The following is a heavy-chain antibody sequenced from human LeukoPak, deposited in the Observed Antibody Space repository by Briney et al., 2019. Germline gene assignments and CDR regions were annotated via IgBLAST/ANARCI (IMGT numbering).Heavy chain of an antibody. CDR2: INAGNGNT. CDR1: GYTFTSYS. V-gene: IGHV1-3*01. Sequence: ASVKVSCKASGYTFTSYSIHWVRQAPGQKLEWMEWINAGNGNTEYSQNFQGRVTITRDTSASTSYMELSSLRFEDTAVYYCARDRSSTWYGGIDYWGQGTLVTASS. J-gene: IGHJ4*02. D-gene: IGHD6-13*01. CDR3: ARDRSSTWYGGIDY.